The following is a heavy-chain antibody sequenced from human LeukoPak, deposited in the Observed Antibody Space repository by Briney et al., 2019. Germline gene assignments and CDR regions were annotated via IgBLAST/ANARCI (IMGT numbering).Heavy chain of an antibody. V-gene: IGHV1-18*01. CDR3: ARIPDRSGWYDVKNWFDP. Sequence: ASVKVSCKASGYTFTSYGISWVRQAPGQGLEWMGWISAYNGNTNYAQKLQGRVTMTTDTSTSTACMELRSLRSDDTAVYYCARIPDRSGWYDVKNWFDPWGQGTLVTVSS. CDR2: ISAYNGNT. CDR1: GYTFTSYG. J-gene: IGHJ5*02. D-gene: IGHD6-19*01.